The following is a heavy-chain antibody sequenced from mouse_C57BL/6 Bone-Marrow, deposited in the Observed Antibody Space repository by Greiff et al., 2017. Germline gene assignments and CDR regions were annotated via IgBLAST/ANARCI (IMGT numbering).Heavy chain of an antibody. Sequence: EVMLVESGGGLVKPGGSLKLSCAASGFTFSDYGMHWVRQAPEKGLEWVAYISSGSSTIYYADTVKGRFTISRDNAKNTLFLQMTSLRSEDTAMYYCARSLYYDYGGDYWGQGTSVTVSS. CDR2: ISSGSSTI. J-gene: IGHJ4*01. CDR1: GFTFSDYG. V-gene: IGHV5-17*01. CDR3: ARSLYYDYGGDY. D-gene: IGHD2-4*01.